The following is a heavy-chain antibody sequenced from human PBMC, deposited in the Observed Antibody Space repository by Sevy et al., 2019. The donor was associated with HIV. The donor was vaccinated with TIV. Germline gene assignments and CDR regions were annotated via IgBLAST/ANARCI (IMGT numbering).Heavy chain of an antibody. J-gene: IGHJ6*02. CDR3: ARWDCSSTSCFINPYGMDV. CDR1: GFTFSSYS. CDR2: ISSSSSTI. Sequence: GSLRLSCAASGFTFSSYSMNWVRQAPGKGLEWVSYISSSSSTIYYADSVKGRFTISRDNAKNSLYLQMNSLRAEDTAVYYCARWDCSSTSCFINPYGMDVWGQGTTVTVSS. D-gene: IGHD2-2*01. V-gene: IGHV3-48*01.